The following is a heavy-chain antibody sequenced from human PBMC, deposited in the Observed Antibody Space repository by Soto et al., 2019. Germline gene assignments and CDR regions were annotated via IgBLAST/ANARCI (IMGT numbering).Heavy chain of an antibody. V-gene: IGHV1-69*13. Sequence: GASVKVSCKASGGTFSSYAISWVRQAPGQGLEWMGGIIPIFGTANYAQKFQGRVTITADESTSTAYMELSSLRSEDTAVYYCAREVTGTIGFPFDPWGQGTLVTVSS. J-gene: IGHJ5*02. D-gene: IGHD1-7*01. CDR2: IIPIFGTA. CDR1: GGTFSSYA. CDR3: AREVTGTIGFPFDP.